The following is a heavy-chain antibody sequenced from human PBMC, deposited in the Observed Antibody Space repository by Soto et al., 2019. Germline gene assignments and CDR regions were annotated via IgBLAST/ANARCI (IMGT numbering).Heavy chain of an antibody. J-gene: IGHJ4*02. CDR3: ARSIVVVTALDY. V-gene: IGHV1-3*05. CDR1: GYTFTSYA. CDR2: INAGNGNT. Sequence: QVQLVQSGAEEKKPGASVKVSCKASGYTFTSYAMHWVRQAPGQWLEWMGWINAGNGNTKSSQKFQGRVTITRDTSASTAYMELSSLGSEDTAVYYCARSIVVVTALDYWGQGTLVTVSS. D-gene: IGHD2-21*02.